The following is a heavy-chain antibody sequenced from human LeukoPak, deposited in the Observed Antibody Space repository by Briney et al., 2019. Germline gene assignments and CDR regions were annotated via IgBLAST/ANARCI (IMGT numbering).Heavy chain of an antibody. D-gene: IGHD3-22*01. Sequence: GGSLRLSCVASGFTFSSYAMSWIRQAPGKGLEWVSAISSGGGNTDYADSVKGRFTISRDNSKNTLYLQMNSLRAEDTAVYYCAKRGDSSGYYYFPFDYWGQGTLVTVSS. CDR2: ISSGGGNT. V-gene: IGHV3-23*01. CDR3: AKRGDSSGYYYFPFDY. J-gene: IGHJ4*02. CDR1: GFTFSSYA.